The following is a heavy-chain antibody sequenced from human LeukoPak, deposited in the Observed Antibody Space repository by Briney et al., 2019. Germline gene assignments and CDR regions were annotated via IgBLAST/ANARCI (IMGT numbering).Heavy chain of an antibody. D-gene: IGHD4-17*01. CDR1: GYTFTSYY. J-gene: IGHJ6*02. V-gene: IGHV1-46*01. CDR2: INPSGGST. CDR3: ARRPVTTNYYYGMDV. Sequence: ASVKVSCKASGYTFTSYYMHWVRQAPGQGLEWMGIINPSGGSTSYAQKFQGRVTTTRDTSTSTVYMELSSLRSEDTAVYYCARRPVTTNYYYGMDVWGQGTTVTVSS.